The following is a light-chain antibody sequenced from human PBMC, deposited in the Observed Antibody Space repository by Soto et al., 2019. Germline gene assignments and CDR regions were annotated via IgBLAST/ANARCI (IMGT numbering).Light chain of an antibody. CDR2: GNN. J-gene: IGLJ3*02. CDR1: SSNIGAGYD. V-gene: IGLV1-40*01. Sequence: QSALTQPPSVSGAPGQRVTISCTGSSSNIGAGYDVHWYQQLPGTAPKLLIYGNNNRPSGVPDRFSGSKSDTSASLAITGLQAEDEADYYCQSYDSSLSGWVFGGGTKVTVL. CDR3: QSYDSSLSGWV.